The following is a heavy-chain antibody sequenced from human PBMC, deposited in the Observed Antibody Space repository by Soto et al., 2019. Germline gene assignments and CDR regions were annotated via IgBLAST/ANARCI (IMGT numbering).Heavy chain of an antibody. CDR1: GGSVDRGDYY. CDR3: ARGNGYDDYYYYYGMDV. J-gene: IGHJ6*02. D-gene: IGHD5-12*01. V-gene: IGHV4-61*08. Sequence: SETLSLTCTVSGGSVDRGDYYWTWIRQPPGKGLEWIGRIYTSGSTNYNPSLKSRVTMSVDTSKNQFSLKLSSVTAADTAVYYCARGNGYDDYYYYYGMDVWGQGTTVTVSS. CDR2: IYTSGST.